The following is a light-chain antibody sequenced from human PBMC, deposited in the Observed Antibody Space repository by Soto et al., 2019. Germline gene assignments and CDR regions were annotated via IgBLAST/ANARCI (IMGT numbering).Light chain of an antibody. V-gene: IGLV1-36*01. CDR2: YGD. CDR3: AAWDDSLNGPV. J-gene: IGLJ3*02. Sequence: QSVLTQPPSVSGAPGQRVTISCTGSSANIGAGYDVHWYQQLPGKAPKLLIYYGDLLPSGVSDRFSGSKSGTSASLAISGLQSEDEADYYCAAWDDSLNGPVFGGGTKLTVL. CDR1: SANIGAGYD.